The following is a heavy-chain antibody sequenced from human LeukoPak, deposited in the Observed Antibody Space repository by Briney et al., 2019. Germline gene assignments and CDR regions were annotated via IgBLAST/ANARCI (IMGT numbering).Heavy chain of an antibody. CDR3: ARGRDYVWGSYRPAYNWFDP. D-gene: IGHD3-16*02. V-gene: IGHV4-34*01. CDR2: INHSGST. Sequence: PSETLSLTCAVYGGSFSGYYWSWIRQPPGKGLEWIGEINHSGSTNYNPSLKSRVTISVDTSKNQFSLKLSSVTAADTAVYYCARGRDYVWGSYRPAYNWFDPWGQGTLVTVSS. J-gene: IGHJ5*02. CDR1: GGSFSGYY.